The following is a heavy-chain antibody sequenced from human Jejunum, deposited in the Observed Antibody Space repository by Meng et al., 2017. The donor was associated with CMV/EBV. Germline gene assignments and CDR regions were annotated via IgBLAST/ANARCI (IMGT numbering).Heavy chain of an antibody. V-gene: IGHV3-66*02. CDR3: AKQTVVAGSYYGMDV. Sequence: SGFTVSSNSLSWVRQAPGKGLEWVSIIYSGGTAYYADSVKGRFTISRDNSKNALSLQMGSLRAEDTAVYYCAKQTVVAGSYYGMDVWGQGTTVTVSS. D-gene: IGHD2-2*01. CDR2: IYSGGTA. CDR1: GFTVSSNS. J-gene: IGHJ6*02.